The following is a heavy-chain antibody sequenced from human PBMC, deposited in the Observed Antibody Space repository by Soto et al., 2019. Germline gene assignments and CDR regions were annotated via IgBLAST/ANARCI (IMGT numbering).Heavy chain of an antibody. Sequence: SETMSLTKAVAYGSISSTRDCVRRTRQPTGKGLGWIGGSNDSGSTYYNPSLKSRVTISVDTSTNQLSLKLRSVTAADTAEYYGARAIAGRPDLFVHWGQGNLVPVPQ. J-gene: IGHJ4*02. D-gene: IGHD6-6*01. V-gene: IGHV4-39*07. CDR3: ARAIAGRPDLFVH. CDR2: SNDSGST. CDR1: YGSISSTRDC.